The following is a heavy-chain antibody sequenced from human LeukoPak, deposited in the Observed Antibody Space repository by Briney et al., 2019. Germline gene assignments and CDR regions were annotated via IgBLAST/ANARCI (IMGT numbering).Heavy chain of an antibody. CDR1: GGSISSYY. Sequence: SETLSLTCTVSGGSISSYYWSWLRQPPGKGLEWIGYIYYSGSTNYNPSLKSRVTISVDTSKNQFSLKLSSVTAADTAVYYCARHLTIFGVATYYFDYWGQGTLVTVSS. V-gene: IGHV4-59*08. D-gene: IGHD3-3*01. CDR3: ARHLTIFGVATYYFDY. J-gene: IGHJ4*02. CDR2: IYYSGST.